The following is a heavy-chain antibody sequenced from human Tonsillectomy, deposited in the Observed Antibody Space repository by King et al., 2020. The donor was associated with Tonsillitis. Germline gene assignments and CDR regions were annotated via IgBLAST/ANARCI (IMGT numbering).Heavy chain of an antibody. D-gene: IGHD4-17*01. CDR3: ARSDYGDYGLASYYYGMNV. J-gene: IGHJ6*02. V-gene: IGHV1-46*01. CDR1: GYTFTSYY. CDR2: INPSGGST. Sequence: QLVQSGAEVKKPGASVKVSCKASGYTFTSYYIHWVRQAPGQGLEWMGIINPSGGSTTYAQKFRGRVTMTRDTSTSTVYMGLSSLRSEDTAVYYCARSDYGDYGLASYYYGMNVWGQGTTVTVSS.